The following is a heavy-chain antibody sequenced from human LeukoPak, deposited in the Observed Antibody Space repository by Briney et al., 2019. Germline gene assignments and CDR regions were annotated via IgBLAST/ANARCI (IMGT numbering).Heavy chain of an antibody. D-gene: IGHD4-17*01. CDR3: ARGGDYGDLRYFDY. V-gene: IGHV4-59*01. J-gene: IGHJ4*02. Sequence: SSETLSLTCTVSGGSINNYYWGWIRQPPGKGLEWIGYIYYRGSTNYNPTLKSRVTFSVDTSKNQFSLKLNSVTAADTAVYYCARGGDYGDLRYFDYWGQGTLVTVSS. CDR1: GGSINNYY. CDR2: IYYRGST.